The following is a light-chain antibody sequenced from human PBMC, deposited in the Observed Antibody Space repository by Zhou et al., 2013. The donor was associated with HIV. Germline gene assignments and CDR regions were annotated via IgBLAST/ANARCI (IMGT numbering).Light chain of an antibody. J-gene: IGKJ5*01. V-gene: IGKV3D-20*02. CDR2: GAS. CDR3: HQRGTWPPT. Sequence: EIVLTQSPGTLSLSPGERATLSCRASQSVSSSYLAWYQQKPGQAPRLLIYGASSRATGIPDRFSGSGSGTDFTLTISSLEPEDFAVYYCHQRGTWPPTFGQGTRLEIK. CDR1: QSVSSSY.